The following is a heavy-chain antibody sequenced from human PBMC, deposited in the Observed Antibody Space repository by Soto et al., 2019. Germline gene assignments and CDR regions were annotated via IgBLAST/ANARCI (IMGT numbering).Heavy chain of an antibody. Sequence: GGSLRLSCAASGFSFSSDVMTWVRQTPGKGLEWVSLISGGGHTSYYAASVKGRFTISRDNSKTTLYLQMNSLRGEDTAVYYCAKESYNRRTDFDYWGQGTLVTVSS. CDR1: GFSFSSDV. J-gene: IGHJ4*02. V-gene: IGHV3-23*01. D-gene: IGHD3-10*01. CDR2: ISGGGHTS. CDR3: AKESYNRRTDFDY.